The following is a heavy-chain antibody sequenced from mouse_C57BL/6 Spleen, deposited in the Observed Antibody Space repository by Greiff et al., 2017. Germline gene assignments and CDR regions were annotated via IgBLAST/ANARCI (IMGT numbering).Heavy chain of an antibody. CDR2: ISDGGSYT. CDR3: ARAPYYSNYVGFDY. CDR1: GFTFSSYA. Sequence: EVKVVESGGGLVKPGGSLKLSCAASGFTFSSYAMSWVRQTPEKRLEWVATISDGGSYTYYPDNVKGRFTISRDNAKNNLYLQMSHLKSEDTAMYYCARAPYYSNYVGFDYWGQGTTLTVSS. J-gene: IGHJ2*01. V-gene: IGHV5-4*03. D-gene: IGHD2-5*01.